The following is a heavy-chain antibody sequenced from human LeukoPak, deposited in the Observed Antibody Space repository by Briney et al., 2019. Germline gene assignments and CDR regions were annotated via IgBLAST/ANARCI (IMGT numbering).Heavy chain of an antibody. D-gene: IGHD3-16*01. V-gene: IGHV4-61*01. J-gene: IGHJ4*02. CDR1: GYSISSGYY. CDR2: IHYSGST. CDR3: ARAFWGSAIDY. Sequence: PSETLSLTCTVSGYSISSGYYWGWIRQPPGKGLEWIGYIHYSGSTNYNPSLKSRVTISVDTSKNQFSLKLSSVTAADTAVYYCARAFWGSAIDYWGQGTLVTVSS.